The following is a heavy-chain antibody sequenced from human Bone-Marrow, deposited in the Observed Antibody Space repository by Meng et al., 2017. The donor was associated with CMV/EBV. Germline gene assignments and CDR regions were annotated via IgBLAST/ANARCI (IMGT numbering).Heavy chain of an antibody. CDR1: GYTFSSYA. CDR3: ARGTWNHAHYYYYGMDV. V-gene: IGHV1-46*01. J-gene: IGHJ6*02. Sequence: ASVKVSCKASGYTFSSYAISWVRQAPGHGLEWMGIINPSGGSTTFAQRFQGRISMTRDTSTSTFYMTLSSLSSEDTAVYYCARGTWNHAHYYYYGMDVWGQGTTVTVSS. D-gene: IGHD1-14*01. CDR2: INPSGGST.